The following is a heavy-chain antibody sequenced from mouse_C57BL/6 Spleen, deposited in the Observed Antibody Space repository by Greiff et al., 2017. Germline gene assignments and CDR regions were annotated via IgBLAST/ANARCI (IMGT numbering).Heavy chain of an antibody. J-gene: IGHJ4*01. D-gene: IGHD2-5*01. CDR3: ARDPAYYSNYGAMDD. Sequence: QVQLKQPGAELVKPGASVKLSCKASGYTFTSYWMHWVKQRPGQGLEWIGMIHPNSGSTNYNEKFKSKATLTVDKSSSTAYMQRSSLTSEDSAVYYCARDPAYYSNYGAMDDWGQGTSVTVSS. CDR1: GYTFTSYW. CDR2: IHPNSGST. V-gene: IGHV1-64*01.